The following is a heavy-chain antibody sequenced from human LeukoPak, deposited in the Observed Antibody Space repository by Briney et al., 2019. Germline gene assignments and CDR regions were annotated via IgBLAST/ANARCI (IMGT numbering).Heavy chain of an antibody. D-gene: IGHD3-22*01. CDR3: AKGSYYDSSGSFYFDY. Sequence: PGGSLRLSCAASGFTFSSYAMSWVRQAPGKGLEWVSVISGSGGSTYYADSVKGRFTISRDNSKNTLYVQVNSLGTEDTAAYYCAKGSYYDSSGSFYFDYWGQGTLVTVSS. V-gene: IGHV3-23*01. CDR1: GFTFSSYA. CDR2: ISGSGGST. J-gene: IGHJ4*02.